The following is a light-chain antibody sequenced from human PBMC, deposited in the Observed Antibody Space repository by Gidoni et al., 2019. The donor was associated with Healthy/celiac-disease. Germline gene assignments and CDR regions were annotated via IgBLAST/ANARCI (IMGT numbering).Light chain of an antibody. J-gene: IGLJ3*02. CDR2: EGS. CDR3: CSYAGSTWV. V-gene: IGLV2-23*01. CDR1: SSDVGSYNL. Sequence: QSALTQPASVSGSPGQSITISCTGTSSDVGSYNLVSWYQQHPGKAPKLMIYEGSKRPSGVSTSFSGSKAGNTASLTISGLQAEDEADYYCCSYAGSTWVFGGGTKLTVL.